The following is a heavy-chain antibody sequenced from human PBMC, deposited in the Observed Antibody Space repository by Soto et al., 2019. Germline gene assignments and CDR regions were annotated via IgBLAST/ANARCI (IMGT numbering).Heavy chain of an antibody. CDR3: ARDSLPYYDFWSRYYDFDY. CDR1: GYTFTSYG. J-gene: IGHJ4*02. Sequence: ASVKVSCKASGYTFTSYGISWVRQAPGQGLEWMGWISAYNGNTNYAQKLQGRVTMTTDTSTSTAYMELRSLRSDDTAVYYCARDSLPYYDFWSRYYDFDYWGQGTLVTLAS. V-gene: IGHV1-18*01. CDR2: ISAYNGNT. D-gene: IGHD3-3*01.